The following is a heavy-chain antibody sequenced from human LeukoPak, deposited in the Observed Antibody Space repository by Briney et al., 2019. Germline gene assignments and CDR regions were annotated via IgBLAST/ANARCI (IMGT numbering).Heavy chain of an antibody. CDR2: INQDGSEN. J-gene: IGHJ4*02. D-gene: IGHD6-13*01. CDR1: GFTFSSYW. V-gene: IGHV3-7*01. CDR3: VRAGGSSWSDF. Sequence: GGSLRLSCAASGFTFSSYWMSWVRQSPGKGLEWVANINQDGSENHYVDSVKGRFTISRDNAENSVFVQMNGLRVEDTAVYYCVRAGGSSWSDFWGQGTLVTVSS.